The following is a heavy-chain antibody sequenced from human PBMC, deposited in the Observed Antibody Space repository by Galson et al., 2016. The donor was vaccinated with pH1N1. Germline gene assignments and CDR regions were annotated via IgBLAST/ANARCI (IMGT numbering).Heavy chain of an antibody. D-gene: IGHD3-22*01. V-gene: IGHV3-30-3*01. CDR1: GFTFSTFA. J-gene: IGHJ4*02. CDR3: ARVRSSGYNYAQHFVD. CDR2: ISSSGDNR. Sequence: SLRLSCAASGFTFSTFAMHWVRQAPGEGLEWVAVISSSGDNRFYADSVKGRFTISRDSSKNTLYLQMNNLRREDMAFYYCARVRSSGYNYAQHFVDWGQGTLVTVSS.